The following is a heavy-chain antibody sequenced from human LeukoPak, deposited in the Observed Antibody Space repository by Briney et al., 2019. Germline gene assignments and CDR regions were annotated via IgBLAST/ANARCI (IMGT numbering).Heavy chain of an antibody. Sequence: ASVKVSCKASGYTFTGYYMHWVRQAPGQGLEWMGGIIPIFGTANYAQKFQGRVTITTDESTSTAYMELSSLRSEDTAVYYCATVYYGSGSYSFDYWGQGTLVTVSS. CDR1: GYTFTGYY. V-gene: IGHV1-69*05. CDR3: ATVYYGSGSYSFDY. CDR2: IIPIFGTA. D-gene: IGHD3-10*01. J-gene: IGHJ4*02.